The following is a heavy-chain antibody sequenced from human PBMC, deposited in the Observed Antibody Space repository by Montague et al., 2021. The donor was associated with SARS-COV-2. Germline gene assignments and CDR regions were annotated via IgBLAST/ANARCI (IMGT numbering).Heavy chain of an antibody. V-gene: IGHV3-23*03. CDR1: GFTFSGSP. J-gene: IGHJ4*02. CDR2: IHSGGRSS. CDR3: AKVGDLMAGYSLVNLDN. D-gene: IGHD3-9*01. Sequence: SLRLSCAASGFTFSGSPMSWVRQAPGKGLEWVSVIHSGGRSSYYGKFVEGRFTVSRDNSKNTVYLQMNNLRAEDTAVYYCAKVGDLMAGYSLVNLDNWGQGTLVIVPS.